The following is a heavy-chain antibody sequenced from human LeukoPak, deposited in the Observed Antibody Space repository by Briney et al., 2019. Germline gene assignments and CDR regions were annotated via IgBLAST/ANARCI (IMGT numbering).Heavy chain of an antibody. V-gene: IGHV1-46*01. D-gene: IGHD1-14*01. CDR3: AKETPNTGWFDP. CDR1: GHTFTTYY. CDR2: INPSGDGT. Sequence: ASVKVSCKASGHTFTTYYVHLVRQAPGQGLEWVGVINPSGDGTNYPQRFQGRVTLTRDTSTSTVYMELSCLRSEDTAIYYCAKETPNTGWFDPWGQGTLVTVSS. J-gene: IGHJ5*02.